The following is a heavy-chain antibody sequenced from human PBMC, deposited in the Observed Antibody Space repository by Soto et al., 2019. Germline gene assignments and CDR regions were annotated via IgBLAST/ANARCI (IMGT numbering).Heavy chain of an antibody. J-gene: IGHJ3*02. V-gene: IGHV3-7*01. Sequence: EVQLVESGGGLVQPGGSLRLSCAASGFTFSSYWMSWVRQAPGKGLEWVANIKQDGSEKYYVDSVKGRFTISRDNAKNSLYLQMNSLRAEDTAVYYCASDSPLGGDYDAFDIWGQGTMVTVSS. D-gene: IGHD4-17*01. CDR2: IKQDGSEK. CDR1: GFTFSSYW. CDR3: ASDSPLGGDYDAFDI.